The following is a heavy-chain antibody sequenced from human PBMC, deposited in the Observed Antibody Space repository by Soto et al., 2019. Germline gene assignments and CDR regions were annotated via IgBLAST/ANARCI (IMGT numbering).Heavy chain of an antibody. Sequence: QVQLVQSGAEVKKPGSSVKVSCKASGGTFSSYAINWVRQAPGQGLEWMGGIIPISGTANYAQKFQGRVTITADESTSTAYMELSSLSSDDTAVYYCARSQGSSTSLEIYYYYYYGMDVWGQGTTVTVSS. CDR3: ARSQGSSTSLEIYYYYYYGMDV. CDR1: GGTFSSYA. J-gene: IGHJ6*02. CDR2: IIPISGTA. V-gene: IGHV1-69*01. D-gene: IGHD2-2*01.